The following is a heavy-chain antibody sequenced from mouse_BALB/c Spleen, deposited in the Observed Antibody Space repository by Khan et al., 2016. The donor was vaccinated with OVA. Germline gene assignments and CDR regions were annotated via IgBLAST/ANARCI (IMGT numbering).Heavy chain of an antibody. CDR2: INTYTGEP. D-gene: IGHD1-1*02. J-gene: IGHJ1*01. V-gene: IGHV9-3-1*01. Sequence: QLVQSGPELKKPGETVKISCKASGYTFTNYGMNWVKQAPGKGLKWMGWINTYTGEPTYADDFKGRFAFSLETSASTAYLQSNNLKNEDTASYFCASCGYWYFDVWGAGTTVTVSS. CDR1: GYTFTNYG. CDR3: ASCGYWYFDV.